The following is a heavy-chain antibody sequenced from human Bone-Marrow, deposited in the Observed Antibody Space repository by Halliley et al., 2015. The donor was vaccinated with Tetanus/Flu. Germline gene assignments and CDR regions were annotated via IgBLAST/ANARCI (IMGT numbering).Heavy chain of an antibody. CDR3: VRVALNSGWYGDN. V-gene: IGHV3-72*01. Sequence: GRIRNKAKSDTTEYAASVKGRFSISRDDPKNPLYLQMNSLKTEDTAVYYCVRVALNSGWYGDNWGQGTLVTVSS. D-gene: IGHD6-19*01. J-gene: IGHJ4*02. CDR2: IRNKAKSDTT.